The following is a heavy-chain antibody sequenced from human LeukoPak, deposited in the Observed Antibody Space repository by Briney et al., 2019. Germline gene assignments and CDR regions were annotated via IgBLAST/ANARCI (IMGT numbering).Heavy chain of an antibody. V-gene: IGHV3-23*01. CDR2: LIGSSGST. J-gene: IGHJ4*02. CDR3: AKGAYDYIEIGYFDS. Sequence: GGSLRLSCAASGFTSTKYAMNWVRRVPGKGLEWVSVLIGSSGSTDYADSVKGRFTISRDNSKNTVFLQMNSLRAEDTAISYCAKGAYDYIEIGYFDSWGQGTLVTVYS. CDR1: GFTSTKYA. D-gene: IGHD5-12*01.